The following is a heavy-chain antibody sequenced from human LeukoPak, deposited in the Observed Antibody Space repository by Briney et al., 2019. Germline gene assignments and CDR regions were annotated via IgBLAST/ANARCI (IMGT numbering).Heavy chain of an antibody. CDR1: GFTFSSYG. V-gene: IGHV3-30*02. CDR3: ARDLLYSSSCFDY. Sequence: PGGSLRLSCAASGFTFSSYGMHWVRQAPGKGLEWVAFIRYDGSNKYYADSVKGRFTISRDNSKNTLYLQMNSLRAEDTAVYYCARDLLYSSSCFDYWGQGTLVTVSS. CDR2: IRYDGSNK. D-gene: IGHD6-13*01. J-gene: IGHJ4*02.